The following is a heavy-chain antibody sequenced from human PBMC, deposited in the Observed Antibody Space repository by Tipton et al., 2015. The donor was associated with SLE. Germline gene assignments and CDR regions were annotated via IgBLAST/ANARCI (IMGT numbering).Heavy chain of an antibody. CDR2: ISSTSETI. J-gene: IGHJ4*02. D-gene: IGHD6-13*01. Sequence: SLRLSCAVSGFTFSSFNMNWVRQAPGMGLEWVSYISSTSETIYYADSVKGRFTISRDNSKNTLYLQMNSLRAEDTAVYYCALDSSFDYWGQGTLVTVSS. CDR1: GFTFSSFN. CDR3: ALDSSFDY. V-gene: IGHV3-48*01.